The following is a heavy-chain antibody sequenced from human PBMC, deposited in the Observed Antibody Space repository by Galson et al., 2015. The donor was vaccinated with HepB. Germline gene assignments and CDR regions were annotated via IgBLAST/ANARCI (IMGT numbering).Heavy chain of an antibody. CDR2: IRYDGRNE. Sequence: SLRLSCAASGFTFSRYGMQWVRQAPGKGLEWVADIRYDGRNEYYADSVRGRFTISRDNSKKTLYLQMDSLRDEDTAVYYCTGDRFETNPMDVVPGTIVKWGQGTLVTVSS. D-gene: IGHD1-1*01. J-gene: IGHJ4*02. CDR1: GFTFSRYG. V-gene: IGHV3-33*01. CDR3: TGDRFETNPMDVVPGTIVK.